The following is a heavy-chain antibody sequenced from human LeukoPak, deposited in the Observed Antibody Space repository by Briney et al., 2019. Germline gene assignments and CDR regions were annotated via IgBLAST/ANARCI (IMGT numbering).Heavy chain of an antibody. CDR3: ARSNGVGMATIWGPFIDY. CDR1: GYTFTGYH. Sequence: ASVKVSCKASGYTFTGYHMHWVRQAPGQGLEWMGWINPNTGDTNYAQKFQGRVTMTRDTSISTAYMELSRLRSDDTAVYYCARSNGVGMATIWGPFIDYWGQGTLVTVSS. V-gene: IGHV1-2*02. CDR2: INPNTGDT. D-gene: IGHD5-24*01. J-gene: IGHJ4*02.